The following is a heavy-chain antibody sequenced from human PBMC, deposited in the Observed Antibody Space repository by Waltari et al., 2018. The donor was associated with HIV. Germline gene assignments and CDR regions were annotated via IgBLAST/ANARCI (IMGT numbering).Heavy chain of an antibody. D-gene: IGHD3-10*01. J-gene: IGHJ4*02. V-gene: IGHV3-7*01. Sequence: EVQLVESGGGWVQPGGSLTLTCEASGFTFTFYWLSWVRQAPGKGREWVANINQAGIERDYVDSVRSRLTISRDNGKTSVFLQMNSLTVEDTAVYYCATTHGSGDYDNDFDYWGQGTLV. CDR2: INQAGIER. CDR3: ATTHGSGDYDNDFDY. CDR1: GFTFTFYW.